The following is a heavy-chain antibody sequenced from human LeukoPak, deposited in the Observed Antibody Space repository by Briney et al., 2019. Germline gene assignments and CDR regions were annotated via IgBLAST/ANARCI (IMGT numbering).Heavy chain of an antibody. D-gene: IGHD3-16*02. V-gene: IGHV3-74*01. CDR3: ARDYDYVWGSYRSGAFDI. Sequence: HPGGSLRLSCAASGFTFSSYWMHWVRQAPGKGLVWVSRINSDGSSTSYADSVKGRFTISRDNAKNTLYLQMNSLRAEDTAVYYCARDYDYVWGSYRSGAFDIWGQGTMVTVSS. CDR2: INSDGSST. CDR1: GFTFSSYW. J-gene: IGHJ3*02.